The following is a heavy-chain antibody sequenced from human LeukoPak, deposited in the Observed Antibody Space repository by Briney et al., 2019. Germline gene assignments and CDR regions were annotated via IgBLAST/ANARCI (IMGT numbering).Heavy chain of an antibody. CDR1: GFTFSSYG. J-gene: IGHJ4*02. Sequence: GGSLRLSCAASGFTFSSYGMSWVRQAPGKGLEWVSAISGSGGSTYYADSVKGRFTISRDNSKNTLYLQMNSLRAEDTAVYYCAKSRDYGDSGNFDYWGQGTLVTVSS. D-gene: IGHD4-17*01. CDR3: AKSRDYGDSGNFDY. CDR2: ISGSGGST. V-gene: IGHV3-23*01.